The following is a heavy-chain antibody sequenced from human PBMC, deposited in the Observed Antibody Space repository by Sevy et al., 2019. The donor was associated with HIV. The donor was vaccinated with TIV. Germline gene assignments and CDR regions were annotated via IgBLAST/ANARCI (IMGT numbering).Heavy chain of an antibody. CDR1: GYAFTGYY. Sequence: ASVKVSCKASGYAFTGYYIHWVRQAPGQGLEWMGRINPISGGTDDSQKFQGRVTRTRNTSISTAYMDVSRLTSDDTAVYYCARAPTDFWTGGMAVWGQGTVVTVSS. D-gene: IGHD3-3*01. V-gene: IGHV1-2*06. CDR3: ARAPTDFWTGGMAV. CDR2: INPISGGT. J-gene: IGHJ6*02.